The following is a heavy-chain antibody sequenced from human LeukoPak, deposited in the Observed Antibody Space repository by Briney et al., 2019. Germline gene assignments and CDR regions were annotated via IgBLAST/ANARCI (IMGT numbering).Heavy chain of an antibody. V-gene: IGHV1-18*01. Sequence: GASVKVSCKASGYTFTSYGISWVRQAPGQGLEWMGWISAYNGNTNYAQKLQGRVTMTTDTSTSTAYMELRSLRSDDTAVYYCAREIRYYDILTGYYPMYYFDYWGQGTLVTVSS. CDR2: ISAYNGNT. J-gene: IGHJ4*02. CDR1: GYTFTSYG. D-gene: IGHD3-9*01. CDR3: AREIRYYDILTGYYPMYYFDY.